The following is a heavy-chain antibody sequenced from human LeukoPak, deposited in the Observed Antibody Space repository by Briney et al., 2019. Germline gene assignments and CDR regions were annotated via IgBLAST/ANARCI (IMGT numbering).Heavy chain of an antibody. CDR1: GGTFSSYA. CDR2: IIPIFGTA. J-gene: IGHJ3*02. D-gene: IGHD1-26*01. CDR3: ATDSASGRYSNDAFDI. Sequence: SVKFSCKASGGTFSSYAISWVRQAPGQGLEWMGRIIPIFGTANYAQKFQGRVTITTDESTSTAYMELSSLRSEDTAVYYCATDSASGRYSNDAFDIWGQGTMVTVSS. V-gene: IGHV1-69*05.